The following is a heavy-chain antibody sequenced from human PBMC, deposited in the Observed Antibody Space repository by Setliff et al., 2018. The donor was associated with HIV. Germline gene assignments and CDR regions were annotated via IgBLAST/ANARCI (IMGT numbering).Heavy chain of an antibody. CDR1: GDTFKMDT. CDR2: IVPAFGST. CDR3: AKDGSGILRGTFHI. V-gene: IGHV1-69*13. D-gene: IGHD3-10*01. J-gene: IGHJ3*02. Sequence: ASVKVSCKASGDTFKMDTISWLRQAPGQGPEWMGGIVPAFGSTNYAQKFRDRVKITADGSQTTVYMELNSLRSEDTAVYYCAKDGSGILRGTFHIWGQGTQVTVSS.